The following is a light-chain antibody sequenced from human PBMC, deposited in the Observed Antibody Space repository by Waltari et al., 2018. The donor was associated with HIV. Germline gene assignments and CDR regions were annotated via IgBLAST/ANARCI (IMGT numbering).Light chain of an antibody. V-gene: IGLV2-11*01. CDR3: CSYADTYFVV. CDR2: DVN. CDR1: SSDVGGYNS. J-gene: IGLJ2*01. Sequence: QSALTQPRPVSGPPGQSVTISCTGTSSDVGGYNSVSWYQHHPNKGPKLLIYDVNKRPSGVPDRFSGSKSGNTASLTISGLQAEDEADYYCCSYADTYFVVFGGRTKLTVL.